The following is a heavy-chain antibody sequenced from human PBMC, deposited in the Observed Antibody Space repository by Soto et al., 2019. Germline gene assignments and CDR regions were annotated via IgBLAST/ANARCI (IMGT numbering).Heavy chain of an antibody. V-gene: IGHV1-69*13. J-gene: IGHJ4*02. D-gene: IGHD3-22*01. CDR3: ARDSFYYYDSSGYSIFDY. Sequence: SVKGSCKASGGTFSSYAISWVRQAPGQGLEWMGGIIPIFGTANYAQKFQGRVTITADESTSTAYMELSSLRSEDTAVYYCARDSFYYYDSSGYSIFDYWGQGTLVTVSS. CDR2: IIPIFGTA. CDR1: GGTFSSYA.